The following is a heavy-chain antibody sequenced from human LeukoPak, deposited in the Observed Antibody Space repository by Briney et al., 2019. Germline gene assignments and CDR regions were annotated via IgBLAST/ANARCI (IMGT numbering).Heavy chain of an antibody. Sequence: GGSLRLSCAASGFTVSSNYMTWVRQAPGKGLEWVSTIYSGGSTYYADSVKGRFTISRDNARSSLDLQMSSLRAEDTAVYYCARNNWTSFHYWGQGTLVTVSS. D-gene: IGHD3/OR15-3a*01. CDR3: ARNNWTSFHY. J-gene: IGHJ4*02. V-gene: IGHV3-53*01. CDR2: IYSGGST. CDR1: GFTVSSNY.